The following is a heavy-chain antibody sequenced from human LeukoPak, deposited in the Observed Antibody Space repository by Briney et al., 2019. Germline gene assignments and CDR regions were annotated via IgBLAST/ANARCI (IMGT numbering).Heavy chain of an antibody. Sequence: PSETLSLTCALYGESFTGYCWSWVRQPPGKGLEWIGEINHSGSTNYNPSLKSRVTISADTSKNQFSLKLSSVTAADTAVYYCARGGIVVVTAAMLPFDYWGQGTLVTVSS. V-gene: IGHV4-34*01. CDR3: ARGGIVVVTAAMLPFDY. CDR1: GESFTGYC. D-gene: IGHD2-2*01. J-gene: IGHJ4*02. CDR2: INHSGST.